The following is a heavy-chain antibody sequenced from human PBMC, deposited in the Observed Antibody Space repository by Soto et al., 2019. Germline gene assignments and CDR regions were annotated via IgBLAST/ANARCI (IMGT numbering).Heavy chain of an antibody. V-gene: IGHV3-7*05. D-gene: IGHD1-1*01. Sequence: EVQLVESGGGLVQPGGSLRLSCTVSGFTFGDFWMTWVRQAPGKGLEWVANMNQNGSEKYYVDSVWGRFAISRDNAKNSLFLQMNSLSAEDTALYYCASQRISYAMDVWGQGTTVTVS. J-gene: IGHJ6*02. CDR3: ASQRISYAMDV. CDR1: GFTFGDFW. CDR2: MNQNGSEK.